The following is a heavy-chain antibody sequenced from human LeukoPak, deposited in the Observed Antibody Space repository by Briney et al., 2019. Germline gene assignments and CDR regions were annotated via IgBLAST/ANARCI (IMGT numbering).Heavy chain of an antibody. CDR3: ARGPGTLHY. CDR1: GVSVPSNSAA. Sequence: SQTLSLTCDISGVSVPSNSAAWNWIRQSPSRGLEWLGRTYFRSKWYSAYAVSVKGRITISPDASKNQFSLQLRSVTPEDTAVYYCARGPGTLHYWGQGSLVTVSS. D-gene: IGHD1-1*01. J-gene: IGHJ4*02. V-gene: IGHV6-1*01. CDR2: TYFRSKWYS.